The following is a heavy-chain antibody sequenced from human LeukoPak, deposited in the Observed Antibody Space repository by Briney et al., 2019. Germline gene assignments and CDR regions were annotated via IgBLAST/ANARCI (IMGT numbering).Heavy chain of an antibody. J-gene: IGHJ3*02. V-gene: IGHV4-4*09. D-gene: IGHD2-2*01. CDR2: IYTSGST. Sequence: PSETLSLTCTVSGGSISSYYWSWIRQPPGKGLEWIGYIYTSGSTNYNPSLKSRVTISVDTSKNQFSLKLSSVTAADTAVYYCATHGAVESCSTSCYGLDAFDIWGQGTMVTVSS. CDR3: ATHGAVESCSTSCYGLDAFDI. CDR1: GGSISSYY.